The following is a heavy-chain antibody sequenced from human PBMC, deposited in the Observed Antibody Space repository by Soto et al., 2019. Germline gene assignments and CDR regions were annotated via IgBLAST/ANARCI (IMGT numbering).Heavy chain of an antibody. Sequence: QVQLQESGPGLVKASQTLSLTCTVSGGSITTGGYFWSWIRQHPGKGLEWIGYIYYSGNTHYNPSLKSRVTISVDTSKNQFSLKLSSVTAADTAVYYCARVVSGSYFDYWGQGTLVTVSS. V-gene: IGHV4-31*03. CDR1: GGSITTGGYF. CDR3: ARVVSGSYFDY. CDR2: IYYSGNT. D-gene: IGHD1-26*01. J-gene: IGHJ4*02.